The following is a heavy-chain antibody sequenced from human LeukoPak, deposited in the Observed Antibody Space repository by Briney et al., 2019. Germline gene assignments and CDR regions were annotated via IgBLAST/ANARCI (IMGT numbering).Heavy chain of an antibody. CDR3: ARIAVIASYFDY. CDR1: GFTFSGSA. CDR2: ISGSGSST. J-gene: IGHJ4*02. Sequence: GGSLKLSCAASGFTFSGSAIHWVRQAPGKGLEWVSGISGSGSSTYYVDSVKGRFTISRDNSKNTLYLQMNSLRAEDTAVYYCARIAVIASYFDYWGQGTLVTVSS. D-gene: IGHD6-19*01. V-gene: IGHV3-23*01.